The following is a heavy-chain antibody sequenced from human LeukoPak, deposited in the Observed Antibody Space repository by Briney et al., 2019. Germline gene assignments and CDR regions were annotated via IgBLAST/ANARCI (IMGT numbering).Heavy chain of an antibody. CDR1: GGSISSSSYY. CDR3: AKDIGTLEEYYYDSSGFDY. V-gene: IGHV4-39*02. D-gene: IGHD3-22*01. J-gene: IGHJ4*02. Sequence: SETLSLTCTVSGGSISSSSYYWGWIRQPPGKGLEWIGSIYYSGSTYYNPSLKSRVTISVDTSKNQFSLKLSSVTAADTAVYYCAKDIGTLEEYYYDSSGFDYWGQGTLVTVSS. CDR2: IYYSGST.